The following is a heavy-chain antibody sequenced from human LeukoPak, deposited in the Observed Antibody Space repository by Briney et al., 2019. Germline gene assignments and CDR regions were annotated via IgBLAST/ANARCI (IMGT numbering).Heavy chain of an antibody. CDR3: ARSGYSSSWYTSSRYYFDY. Sequence: PSETLSLTCAVYGGSFSGYYWSWIRQPPGKGLEWIGEINHSGSTNYNPSLKSRVTISVDTSKNQFSLKLSSVTATDTAVYYCARSGYSSSWYTSSRYYFDYWGQGTLVTVSS. J-gene: IGHJ4*02. V-gene: IGHV4-34*01. CDR2: INHSGST. CDR1: GGSFSGYY. D-gene: IGHD6-13*01.